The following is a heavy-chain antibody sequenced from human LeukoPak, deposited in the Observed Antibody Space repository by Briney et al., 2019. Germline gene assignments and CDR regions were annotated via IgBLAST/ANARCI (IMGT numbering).Heavy chain of an antibody. CDR3: ARDDIYFDY. D-gene: IGHD3-9*01. Sequence: GASVTVSCKTSGYTFTGYYMSWVRQAPGQGLEWMGWINPNSGGTNYAQKFQGRVTMTRDTSISTAYMDLTRLTSDDTAVYYCARDDIYFDYWGQQALGTVSS. CDR2: INPNSGGT. J-gene: IGHJ4*02. CDR1: GYTFTGYY. V-gene: IGHV1-2*02.